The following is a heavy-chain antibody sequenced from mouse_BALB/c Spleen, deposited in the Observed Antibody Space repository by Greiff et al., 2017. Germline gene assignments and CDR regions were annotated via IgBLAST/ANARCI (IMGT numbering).Heavy chain of an antibody. CDR2: IYPGDGST. D-gene: IGHD2-1*01. Sequence: QVQLQQSGPELVKPGASVKMSCKASGYTFTSYYIHWVKQRPGQGLEWIGWIYPGDGSTKYNEKFKGKTTLTADKSSSTAYMLLSSLTSEDSAIYFCARSLYGKTPFAYWGQGTLVTVSA. CDR3: ARSLYGKTPFAY. V-gene: IGHV1S56*01. CDR1: GYTFTSYY. J-gene: IGHJ3*01.